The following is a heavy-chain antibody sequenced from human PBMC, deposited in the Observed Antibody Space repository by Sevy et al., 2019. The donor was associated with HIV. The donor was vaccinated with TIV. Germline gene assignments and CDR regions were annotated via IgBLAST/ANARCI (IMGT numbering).Heavy chain of an antibody. J-gene: IGHJ4*02. CDR3: ARENTRAFDY. Sequence: GGSLRLSCAASGFTFTSYGMHWVRLAPGRGLEWVAVVWYDGSNKDYADSVKGRFTISRDNSKNTLYLQMSSLRAEDTAIYYCARENTRAFDYWGQGILVTVSS. CDR2: VWYDGSNK. D-gene: IGHD2-15*01. V-gene: IGHV3-33*01. CDR1: GFTFTSYG.